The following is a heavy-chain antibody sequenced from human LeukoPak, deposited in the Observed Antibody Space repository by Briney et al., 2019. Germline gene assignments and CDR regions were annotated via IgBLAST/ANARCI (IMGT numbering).Heavy chain of an antibody. CDR2: ISGRGDST. V-gene: IGHV3-23*01. CDR1: GFTFYTYA. CDR3: AKDVNSGSYHGIPFDY. D-gene: IGHD1-26*01. J-gene: IGHJ4*02. Sequence: HSGGSLRLSCAASGFTFYTYAMSWVRQAPGKGLEWVSAISGRGDSTNYADSVKGRFTISRDNSKNTLYLQMNSLRAEDTAVYYCAKDVNSGSYHGIPFDYWGQGTLVTVSS.